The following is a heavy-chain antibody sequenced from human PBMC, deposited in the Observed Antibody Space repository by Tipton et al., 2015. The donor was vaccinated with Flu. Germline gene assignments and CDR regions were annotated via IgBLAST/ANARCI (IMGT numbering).Heavy chain of an antibody. CDR3: ARGPRGGNGYFDY. CDR1: GYAISSGYY. V-gene: IGHV3-53*01. CDR2: IYSGGST. J-gene: IGHJ4*02. Sequence: LSLTCNVSGYAISSGYYWGWIRQPPGKGLEWVSVIYSGGSTYYADSVKGRFTISRDNSKNTLYLQMNSLRAEDTAVYYCARGPRGGNGYFDYWGQGTLVTVSS. D-gene: IGHD3-16*01.